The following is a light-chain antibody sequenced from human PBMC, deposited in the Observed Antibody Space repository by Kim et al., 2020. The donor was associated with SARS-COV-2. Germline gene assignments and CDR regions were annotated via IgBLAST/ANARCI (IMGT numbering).Light chain of an antibody. CDR1: QVINDF. V-gene: IGKV1-27*01. J-gene: IGKJ3*01. CDR2: SAS. Sequence: ASVEDRVTITCRARQVINDFLAWYQQKPGKVPKVLIYSASTLQSGVPSRFSGSGSGTDFTLTISSLQPEDVATYYCQNYDSAPFTFGPGTKVDIK. CDR3: QNYDSAPFT.